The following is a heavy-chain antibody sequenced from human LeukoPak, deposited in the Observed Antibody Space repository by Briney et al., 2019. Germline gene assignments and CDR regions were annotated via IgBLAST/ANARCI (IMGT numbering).Heavy chain of an antibody. J-gene: IGHJ6*03. Sequence: VASVKVSCKASGYTFTNYDISWVRQGPGQGLEWMAWLNPNSVNTGNAQKFQSRVTITRNTSITTAYMELRSLRSEDTAVYYCARAGYSSGWFGYYYYMDVWGKGTTVTVSS. D-gene: IGHD6-19*01. V-gene: IGHV1-8*03. CDR2: LNPNSVNT. CDR3: ARAGYSSGWFGYYYYMDV. CDR1: GYTFTNYD.